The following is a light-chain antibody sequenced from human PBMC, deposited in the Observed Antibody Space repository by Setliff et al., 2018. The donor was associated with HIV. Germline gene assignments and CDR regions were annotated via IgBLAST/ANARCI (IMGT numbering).Light chain of an antibody. Sequence: QSVLTQPPSVSGSPGQSVTISCTGTSSDVGGYSYVSWYQQHPGKAPKLIIYEFRNRPSGVSNRFAGSKSGNTASLTISGLQAEDEADYYCSSYAITNTLPFGTGTKGTVL. CDR2: EFR. V-gene: IGLV2-14*01. CDR1: SSDVGGYSY. J-gene: IGLJ1*01. CDR3: SSYAITNTLP.